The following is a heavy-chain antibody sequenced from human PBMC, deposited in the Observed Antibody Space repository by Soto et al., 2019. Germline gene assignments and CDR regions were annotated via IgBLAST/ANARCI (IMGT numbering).Heavy chain of an antibody. CDR2: ISAYNGNT. V-gene: IGHV1-18*01. J-gene: IGHJ4*02. D-gene: IGHD5-18*01. CDR3: ARDVGYGLIDY. Sequence: ASVKVSCKASGGTFSSYTISWVRQAPGQGLEWMGWISAYNGNTNYAQKLQGRVTMTTDTSTSTAYMELRSLSSDDTAVYYCARDVGYGLIDYWGQGTLVTVSS. CDR1: GGTFSSYT.